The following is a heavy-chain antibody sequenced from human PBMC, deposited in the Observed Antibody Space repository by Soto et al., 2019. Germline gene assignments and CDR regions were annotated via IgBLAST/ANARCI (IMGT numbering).Heavy chain of an antibody. D-gene: IGHD3-10*01. V-gene: IGHV3-48*02. CDR3: AKDPLWFGELAGGYYFDY. J-gene: IGHJ4*02. CDR2: ISSSSSTI. CDR1: GFTFSSYS. Sequence: GGSLRLSCAASGFTFSSYSMNWVRQAPGKGLEWVSYISSSSSTIFYSDSVKGRFTISRDNAKNTLYLQMNSLRDEDTAVYYCAKDPLWFGELAGGYYFDYWGQGTLVTVSS.